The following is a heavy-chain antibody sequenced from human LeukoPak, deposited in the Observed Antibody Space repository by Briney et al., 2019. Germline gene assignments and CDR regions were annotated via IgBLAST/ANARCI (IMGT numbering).Heavy chain of an antibody. Sequence: GGSLRLSCAASGFIFSRNNMNWVRQAPGKGLEWVSYISSSGTTIYYADSVKGRFTISRDNAMNSLYLQMNSLRDEDTAVYYCACARTGGAYLDYWGQGTLVTVSS. CDR2: ISSSGTTI. V-gene: IGHV3-48*02. D-gene: IGHD1-1*01. J-gene: IGHJ4*02. CDR1: GFIFSRNN. CDR3: ACARTGGAYLDY.